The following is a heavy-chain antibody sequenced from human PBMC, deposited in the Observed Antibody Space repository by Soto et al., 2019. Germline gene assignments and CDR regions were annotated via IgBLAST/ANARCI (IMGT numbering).Heavy chain of an antibody. D-gene: IGHD3-9*01. Sequence: GGSLSLSCAASGFTFSNYAMSWVRQAPGKGLEWVSGIGGSGSNTYYADSVKGRFTISRDNSKNTLFLQMNSLRAEDTAEYYCARVVRYFDTPYGMDVWGQGTTVTVSS. CDR2: IGGSGSNT. J-gene: IGHJ6*02. CDR3: ARVVRYFDTPYGMDV. V-gene: IGHV3-23*01. CDR1: GFTFSNYA.